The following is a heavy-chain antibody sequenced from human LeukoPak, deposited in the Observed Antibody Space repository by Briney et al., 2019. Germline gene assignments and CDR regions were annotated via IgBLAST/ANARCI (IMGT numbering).Heavy chain of an antibody. D-gene: IGHD1-26*01. CDR3: ANQGGSLTEVGYYMDV. CDR2: IRYDGSNK. V-gene: IGHV3-30*02. J-gene: IGHJ6*03. CDR1: GFTFSSYG. Sequence: PGGSLRLSCAASGFTFSSYGMHWVRQAPGKGLEWVAFIRYDGSNKYYADSVKGRFTISRDNSKNTLYLQMNSLRPEDTAVYYCANQGGSLTEVGYYMDVWGKGTTVTVSS.